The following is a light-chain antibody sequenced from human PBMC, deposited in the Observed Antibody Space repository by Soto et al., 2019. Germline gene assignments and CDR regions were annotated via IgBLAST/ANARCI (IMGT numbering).Light chain of an antibody. Sequence: DIPMTQSPSSLSASVGDRVTITCRASQSISSYLNWYQQKPGKAPKLLIYAASSLQSGVPSRFSGSGSGTDFTLTISRLQPEDFATYFCQKRYSTPYTFGQGTKLEIK. V-gene: IGKV1-39*01. J-gene: IGKJ2*01. CDR2: AAS. CDR1: QSISSY. CDR3: QKRYSTPYT.